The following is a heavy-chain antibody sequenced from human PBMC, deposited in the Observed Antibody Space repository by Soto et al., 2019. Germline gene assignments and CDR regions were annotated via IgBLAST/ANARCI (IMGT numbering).Heavy chain of an antibody. J-gene: IGHJ3*02. CDR3: IADASHDAFDI. V-gene: IGHV3-21*01. CDR2: ISSSSSYI. D-gene: IGHD6-13*01. CDR1: GFTFSSYS. Sequence: EVQLVESGGGLVKPGGSPRLSCAASGFTFSSYSMNWVRQAPGKGLEWVSSISSSSSYIYYADSVKGRFTISRDNAKNSLYLQMNSLRAEDTAVYYCIADASHDAFDIWGQGTMVTVSS.